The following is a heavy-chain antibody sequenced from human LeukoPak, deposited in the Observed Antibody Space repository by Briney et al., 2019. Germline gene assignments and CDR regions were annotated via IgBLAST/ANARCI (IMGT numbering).Heavy chain of an antibody. V-gene: IGHV1-2*02. D-gene: IGHD2-21*02. CDR1: GYMFTGYY. J-gene: IGHJ4*02. CDR2: INPNSGGT. CDR3: ARGYCSGDCFTLFDY. Sequence: ASVTVSCKASGYMFTGYYMHWVRQAPGQGLEWIGWINPNSGGTNYAQKFQGRVTMTRDTSISTAYMELSSLRSDDTAVYYCARGYCSGDCFTLFDYWGQGTLVSVSS.